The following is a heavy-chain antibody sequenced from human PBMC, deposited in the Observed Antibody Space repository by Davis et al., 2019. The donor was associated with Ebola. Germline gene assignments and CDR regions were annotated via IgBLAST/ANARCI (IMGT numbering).Heavy chain of an antibody. CDR3: ARGFRVRENCSGGSCYPLLDY. CDR1: GYTFTGYY. J-gene: IGHJ4*02. V-gene: IGHV1-2*04. CDR2: INPNSGCT. Sequence: ASVKVSCKASGYTFTGYYMHWVRQAPGQGLEWMGWINPNSGCTNYAQKFQGWVTMTRDTSISTAYMELSRLRSDDTAVYYCARGFRVRENCSGGSCYPLLDYWGQGTLVTVSS. D-gene: IGHD2-15*01.